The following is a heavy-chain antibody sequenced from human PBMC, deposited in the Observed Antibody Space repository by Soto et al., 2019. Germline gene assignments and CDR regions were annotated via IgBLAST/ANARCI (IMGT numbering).Heavy chain of an antibody. J-gene: IGHJ6*02. V-gene: IGHV4-4*02. CDR3: ARVSGSYYSGMDV. Sequence: QVQLQESGPGLVKPSGTLSLTCAVSGGSISSSNWWSWVRQPPGKGLEWIGEIYHSGSTNYNPSLRRRVTKPVHKSKNPFSLKLSSVTAADTAVYYCARVSGSYYSGMDVWGQGTTVTVSS. CDR1: GGSISSSNW. CDR2: IYHSGST. D-gene: IGHD1-26*01.